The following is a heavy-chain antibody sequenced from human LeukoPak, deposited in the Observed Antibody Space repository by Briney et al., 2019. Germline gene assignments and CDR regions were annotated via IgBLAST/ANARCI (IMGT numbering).Heavy chain of an antibody. CDR2: ISSSGTTI. CDR3: ARALHYDSSGYYGY. CDR1: GFTFSSYE. J-gene: IGHJ4*02. Sequence: GGSLRLSCAASGFTFSSYEMNWVRQAPGKGLEWVSYISSSGTTISYADSLRGRFTISRDNAKNSLYLQMNTLRAEDTAVYYCARALHYDSSGYYGYWGQGTLVTVSS. V-gene: IGHV3-48*03. D-gene: IGHD3-22*01.